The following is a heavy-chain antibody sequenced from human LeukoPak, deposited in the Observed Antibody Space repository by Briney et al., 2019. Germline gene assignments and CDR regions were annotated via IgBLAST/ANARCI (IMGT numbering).Heavy chain of an antibody. J-gene: IGHJ4*02. D-gene: IGHD6-6*01. CDR3: ARESARWVAARTFDY. Sequence: PGGSLRLSCAASGFTFSSYAMNWVRQAPGKGLEWVSSISSSSSYIYYADSVKGRFTISRDNAKNSLYLQMNSLRAEDTAVYYCARESARWVAARTFDYWGQGTLVTVSS. CDR1: GFTFSSYA. V-gene: IGHV3-21*01. CDR2: ISSSSSYI.